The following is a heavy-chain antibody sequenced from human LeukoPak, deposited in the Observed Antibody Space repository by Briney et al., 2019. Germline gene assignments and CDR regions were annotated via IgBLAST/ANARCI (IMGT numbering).Heavy chain of an antibody. CDR1: GFTFSSYG. D-gene: IGHD3-10*01. J-gene: IGHJ4*02. CDR3: ATPVWFGDLGGIDY. V-gene: IGHV3-30*03. CDR2: ISYDGSNK. Sequence: GGSLRLSCAASGFTFSSYGMHWVRQAPGKGLEWVAVISYDGSNKYYADSVKGRFTISRDNSKNTLYLQMNSLRAEDTAVYYCATPVWFGDLGGIDYWGQGTLVTVSS.